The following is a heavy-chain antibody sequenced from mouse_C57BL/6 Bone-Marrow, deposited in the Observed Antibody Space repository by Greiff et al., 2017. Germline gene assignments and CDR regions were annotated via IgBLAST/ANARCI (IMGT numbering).Heavy chain of an antibody. CDR3: ARRHYGSSYRGFFDY. J-gene: IGHJ2*01. V-gene: IGHV1-69*01. Sequence: QVQLQQPGAELVMPGASVKLSCKASGYTFTSYWMHWVKQRPGQGLEWIGEIDPSDSYTNYNQKFKGKSTLTVDKSSSTAYMQLSSLTSEDSAVYYGARRHYGSSYRGFFDYWGQGTTLTVSS. CDR2: IDPSDSYT. CDR1: GYTFTSYW. D-gene: IGHD1-1*01.